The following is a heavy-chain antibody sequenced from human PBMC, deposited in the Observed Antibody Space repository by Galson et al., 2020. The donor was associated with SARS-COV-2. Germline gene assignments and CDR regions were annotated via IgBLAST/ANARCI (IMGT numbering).Heavy chain of an antibody. D-gene: IGHD1-26*01. CDR2: IYYTGAT. CDR1: GGSISTFY. J-gene: IGHJ4*02. V-gene: IGHV4-59*08. Sequence: ETSETLSLTCTVSGGSISTFYWNWVQQPPGKGLDWIGYIYYTGATNYNPSLKSRGTISVDTSKNQFSLKLTSMTAADTAVYYCVSQRIVGASRGYGGQGTLVTVSS. CDR3: VSQRIVGASRGY.